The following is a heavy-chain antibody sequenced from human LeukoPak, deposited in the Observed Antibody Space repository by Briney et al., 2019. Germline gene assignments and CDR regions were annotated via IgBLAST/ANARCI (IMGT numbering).Heavy chain of an antibody. Sequence: EASVKVSCKASGYSFSSHDINWVRQATGQGLEWMGWMNPKSGNTDHAQKFQGRVTMSRNTSISVAYLELSSLRSEDTAVYFCMRAPLLRGLVGYYFDSWGQGTPVTVFS. CDR1: GYSFSSHD. J-gene: IGHJ4*02. CDR3: MRAPLLRGLVGYYFDS. CDR2: MNPKSGNT. V-gene: IGHV1-8*01. D-gene: IGHD3-16*02.